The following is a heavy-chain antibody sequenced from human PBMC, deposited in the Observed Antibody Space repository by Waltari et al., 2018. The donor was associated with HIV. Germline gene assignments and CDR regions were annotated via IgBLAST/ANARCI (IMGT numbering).Heavy chain of an antibody. V-gene: IGHV1-69-2*01. Sequence: EVQLVQSGAEVKKPGATVKISCKVSGYTFTDYYMHWVQQAPGKGLEWMGLVDPEDGETIYAEKFQGRVTITADTSTDTAYMELSSLRSEDTAVYYCATRKAYGSGSYGNYYGMDVWGQGTTVTVSS. CDR2: VDPEDGET. CDR1: GYTFTDYY. J-gene: IGHJ6*02. D-gene: IGHD3-10*01. CDR3: ATRKAYGSGSYGNYYGMDV.